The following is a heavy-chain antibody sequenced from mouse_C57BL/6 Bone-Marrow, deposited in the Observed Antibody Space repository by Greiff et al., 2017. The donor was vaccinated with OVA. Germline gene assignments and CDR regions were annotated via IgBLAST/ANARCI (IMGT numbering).Heavy chain of an antibody. J-gene: IGHJ3*01. Sequence: VQLQQSGPELVRPGASVKISCKAPGYTFTSHWMQWVRQRPGQGLEWIGEFFPGSGSTYYNEKLKGKATLTVDTSSSTAYMQLSSLTSEDSAVYFCARGAYYSPWACAYWGQGTLGTVSA. CDR3: ARGAYYSPWACAY. D-gene: IGHD2-12*01. CDR1: GYTFTSHW. CDR2: FFPGSGST. V-gene: IGHV1-56*01.